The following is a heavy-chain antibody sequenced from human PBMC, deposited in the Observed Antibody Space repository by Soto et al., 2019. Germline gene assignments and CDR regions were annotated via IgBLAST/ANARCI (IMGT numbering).Heavy chain of an antibody. J-gene: IGHJ6*02. CDR2: ITIRTGNI. CDR3: AKRYDILTGPLHGMDV. CDR1: GFTISGCG. D-gene: IGHD3-9*01. Sequence: GGSLRLSCEASGFTISGCGVNWVRQAPGKGLEWLAYITIRTGNIVYADSVRGRFTISADNAENSVFLQMNSLRDEDTAVYYCAKRYDILTGPLHGMDVWGQGTTVTVSS. V-gene: IGHV3-48*02.